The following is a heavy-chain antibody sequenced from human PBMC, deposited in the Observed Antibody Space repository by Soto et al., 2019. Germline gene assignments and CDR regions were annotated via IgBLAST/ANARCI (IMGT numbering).Heavy chain of an antibody. CDR3: HKDPDPIKYYDFWSGYSRDLSDY. Sequence: GGSLRLSCAASGFTFSSYWMSWVRQAPGKGLEWVANIKQDGSEKYYVDSVKGRFTISRDNAKNSLYLQMNSLRAEDTAVYYCHKDPDPIKYYDFWSGYSRDLSDYWGQGTLVTVSS. CDR1: GFTFSSYW. V-gene: IGHV3-7*01. J-gene: IGHJ4*02. CDR2: IKQDGSEK. D-gene: IGHD3-3*01.